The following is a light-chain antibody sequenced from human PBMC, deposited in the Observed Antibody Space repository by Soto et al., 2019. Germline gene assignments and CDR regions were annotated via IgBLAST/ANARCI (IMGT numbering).Light chain of an antibody. CDR1: SSDVGGQNA. V-gene: IGLV2-23*02. Sequence: QSALTQPASVSGSPGQSITISCTGTSSDVGGQNAVSWYQQHPGKAPKFMIYDVSKRPSGVSSRFSGSKSGNTASLTISGLQAEDKADYYCCSYAGSSTVVFGGGTKLTVL. CDR2: DVS. J-gene: IGLJ2*01. CDR3: CSYAGSSTVV.